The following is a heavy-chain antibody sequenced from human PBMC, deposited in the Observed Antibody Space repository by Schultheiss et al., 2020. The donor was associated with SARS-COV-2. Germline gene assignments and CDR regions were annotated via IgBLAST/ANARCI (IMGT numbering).Heavy chain of an antibody. V-gene: IGHV3-23*01. J-gene: IGHJ5*02. CDR3: ARAGGSSWYVDWFDP. Sequence: GGSLRLSCAASGFTFSSYAMSWVRQAPGKGLEWVSAISGSGGSTYYADSVKGRFTISRVNSKNTLYLQMNSLRAEDTAVYYCARAGGSSWYVDWFDPWGQGTLVTVSS. D-gene: IGHD6-13*01. CDR2: ISGSGGST. CDR1: GFTFSSYA.